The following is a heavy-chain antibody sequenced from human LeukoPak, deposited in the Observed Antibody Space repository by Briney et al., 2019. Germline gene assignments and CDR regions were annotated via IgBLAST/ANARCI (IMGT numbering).Heavy chain of an antibody. D-gene: IGHD6-13*01. J-gene: IGHJ5*02. CDR2: WTDGGT. CDR3: ARDRAAADP. Sequence: WTDGGTYYADSVRGRFTISRDGSKNTLFLQMDSLRAEDTAVYYCARDRAAADPWGQGTLVTVSS. V-gene: IGHV3-53*01.